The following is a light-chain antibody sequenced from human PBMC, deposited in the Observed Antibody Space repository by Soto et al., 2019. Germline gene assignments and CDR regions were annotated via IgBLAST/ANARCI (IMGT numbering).Light chain of an antibody. Sequence: QPVLTQPPSASGTPGQRVTICCSGSSSNIGSNYVYWYQQLPGTAPKLLIYRNNQRPSGVPDRFSGSKSGTSASLAISGLRSEDEADYYCAAWDDSLSGYVFGTGTKLTVL. V-gene: IGLV1-47*01. CDR3: AAWDDSLSGYV. J-gene: IGLJ1*01. CDR2: RNN. CDR1: SSNIGSNY.